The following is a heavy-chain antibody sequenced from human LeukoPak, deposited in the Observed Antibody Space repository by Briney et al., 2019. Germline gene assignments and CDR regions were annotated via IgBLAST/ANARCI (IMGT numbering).Heavy chain of an antibody. CDR3: AKVLDCGGDCYSFDY. CDR1: GFTFDYYA. Sequence: PGGSLTLSCAVSGFTFDYYAMHWVPQAPGKGLEWVSLISGDGGSTHYADSVKRRFTISRHNKKNSLYLQMNGLRTGDTALYYCAKVLDCGGDCYSFDYWGQGTLVTVSS. CDR2: ISGDGGST. D-gene: IGHD2-21*02. J-gene: IGHJ4*02. V-gene: IGHV3-43*02.